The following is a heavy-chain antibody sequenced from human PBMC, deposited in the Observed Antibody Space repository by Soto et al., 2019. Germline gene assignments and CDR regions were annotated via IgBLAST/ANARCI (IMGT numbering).Heavy chain of an antibody. J-gene: IGHJ6*02. Sequence: GGSLRLSCAASGFKFSNYAMSWVRQAPGKGLEWVSLISATGGGTYYADSVKGRFTISRDNAKNSLYLQMNSLRAEDTAVYYCARVGQVGMGQYYYYGMDVWGQGTTVTVSS. CDR1: GFKFSNYA. CDR2: ISATGGGT. D-gene: IGHD2-21*01. V-gene: IGHV3-23*01. CDR3: ARVGQVGMGQYYYYGMDV.